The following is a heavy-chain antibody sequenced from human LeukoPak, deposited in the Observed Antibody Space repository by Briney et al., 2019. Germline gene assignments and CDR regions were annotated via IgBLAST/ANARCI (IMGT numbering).Heavy chain of an antibody. V-gene: IGHV1-18*01. Sequence: ASVKVSCKASGYTFTSYDISWVRQAPGQGLEWVGWISAYNGNTNYAQKLQGRVTMTTDTSTSTAYMELRSLRSDDTAVYYCARASYSSSWYLNYYYYMDVWGKGTTVTISS. J-gene: IGHJ6*03. CDR3: ARASYSSSWYLNYYYYMDV. D-gene: IGHD6-13*01. CDR1: GYTFTSYD. CDR2: ISAYNGNT.